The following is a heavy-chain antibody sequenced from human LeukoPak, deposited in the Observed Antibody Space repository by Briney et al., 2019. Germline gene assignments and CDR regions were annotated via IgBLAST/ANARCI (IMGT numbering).Heavy chain of an antibody. CDR3: ARGRRLLWFGELPPYYFDY. CDR1: GYTFTSYD. D-gene: IGHD3-10*01. CDR2: MNPNSGNT. J-gene: IGHJ4*02. V-gene: IGHV1-8*01. Sequence: ASVKVSCKASGYTFTSYDINWVRQATGQGLGWKGWMNPNSGNTGYAQKFQGRVTMTRNTSISTAYMELSSLRSEDTAVYYCARGRRLLWFGELPPYYFDYWGQGTLVTVSS.